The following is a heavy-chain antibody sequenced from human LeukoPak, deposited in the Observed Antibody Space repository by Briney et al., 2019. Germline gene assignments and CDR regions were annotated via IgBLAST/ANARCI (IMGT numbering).Heavy chain of an antibody. CDR2: INPNSGGT. Sequence: ASVKVSCKTSGYTFTGYYMHWVRQAPGQGLEWMGWINPNSGGTNYPQNFQGRVTMTRDTSITTAYMELSSLRSDDTAVYYCARAGVRYYYDSSGYYLDFDFWGQGTLVTVSS. CDR3: ARAGVRYYYDSSGYYLDFDF. V-gene: IGHV1-2*02. J-gene: IGHJ4*02. CDR1: GYTFTGYY. D-gene: IGHD3-22*01.